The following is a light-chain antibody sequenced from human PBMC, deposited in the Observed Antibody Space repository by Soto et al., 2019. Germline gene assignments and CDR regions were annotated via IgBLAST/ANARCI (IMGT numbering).Light chain of an antibody. CDR3: CSYAGSFGV. CDR2: DVS. V-gene: IGLV2-11*01. CDR1: SSDVSGYNY. J-gene: IGLJ2*01. Sequence: QSALTQPRSVSGSPGQSVTISCTSTSSDVSGYNYVSWYQQHPGKAPKLMIYDVSKRPSGVPDRFSGSKSGNTASLTISGLQAEDEADYYCCSYAGSFGVFVGGTKLTVL.